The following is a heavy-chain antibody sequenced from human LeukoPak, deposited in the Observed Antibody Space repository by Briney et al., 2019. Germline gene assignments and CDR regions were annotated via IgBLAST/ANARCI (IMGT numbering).Heavy chain of an antibody. CDR3: ARVGDYGDYPFDY. CDR1: GGSISSGGYY. Sequence: SETLSLTCAVSGGSISSGGYYWRWIRQHPGKGLEWIGYIYYSGSTYYNPSLKSRVTISVDTSKNQFSLKLSSVTAADTAVYYCARVGDYGDYPFDYWGQGTLVTVSS. J-gene: IGHJ4*02. V-gene: IGHV4-31*11. CDR2: IYYSGST. D-gene: IGHD4-17*01.